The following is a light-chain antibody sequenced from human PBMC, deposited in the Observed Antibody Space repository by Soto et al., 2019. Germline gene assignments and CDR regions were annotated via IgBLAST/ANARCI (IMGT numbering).Light chain of an antibody. J-gene: IGKJ2*01. CDR3: QQYNSFPYT. CDR1: ESIGRW. V-gene: IGKV1-5*03. Sequence: DIQMTHSPSTLSASVGDRVTITCRASESIGRWLAWYQQKPGRAPKLLMYQASTLESGVPSSFSGSGSGTEFTLTISSLQPDDFATYYCQQYNSFPYTFGQGTKLDIK. CDR2: QAS.